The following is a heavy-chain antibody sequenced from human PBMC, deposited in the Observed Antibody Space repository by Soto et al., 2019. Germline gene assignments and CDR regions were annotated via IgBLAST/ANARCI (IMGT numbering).Heavy chain of an antibody. J-gene: IGHJ5*02. D-gene: IGHD3-3*01. CDR3: ASRGYDFWSGLDP. V-gene: IGHV1-3*04. Sequence: ASVNVSCKASGYTFTAYCIHWVRQAPGQRLEWMGWINTGNGHTKYSQKFQGRVTITRDTSARTAYMELNSLRSEDTAVYYCASRGYDFWSGLDPWGQGTLVTVSS. CDR2: INTGNGHT. CDR1: GYTFTAYC.